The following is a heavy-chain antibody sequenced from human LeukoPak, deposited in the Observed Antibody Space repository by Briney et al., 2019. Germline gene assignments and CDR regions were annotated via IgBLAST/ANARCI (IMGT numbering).Heavy chain of an antibody. Sequence: PSETLSLTCTVSGGSISSYYWSWIRQPPGKGLEWIGCIYYSGSTNYNPSLKSRVTISVDTSKNQFSLKLSSVTAADTAVYYCARLYSSGWSWFDPWGQGTLVTVSS. J-gene: IGHJ5*02. CDR2: IYYSGST. CDR1: GGSISSYY. V-gene: IGHV4-59*08. CDR3: ARLYSSGWSWFDP. D-gene: IGHD6-19*01.